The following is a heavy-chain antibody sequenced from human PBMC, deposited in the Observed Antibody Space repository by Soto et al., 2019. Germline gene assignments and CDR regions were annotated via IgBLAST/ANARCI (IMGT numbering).Heavy chain of an antibody. V-gene: IGHV3-23*01. D-gene: IGHD6-19*01. J-gene: IGHJ4*02. CDR1: GGTFDNYG. CDR3: AKPTRLANGAWYEAQ. Sequence: EVQVLESGGGLVQPGGSLRLSCVVSGGTFDNYGMSWVRQAPGKGLEWVSAISGSGDSTYYADSVKGRFTISRDNSKNTLFLQMKSLRVEDTAVYYCAKPTRLANGAWYEAQWGQGTLVTVSS. CDR2: ISGSGDST.